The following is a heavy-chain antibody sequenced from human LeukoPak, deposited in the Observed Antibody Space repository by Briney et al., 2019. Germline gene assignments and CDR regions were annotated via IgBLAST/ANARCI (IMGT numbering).Heavy chain of an antibody. CDR2: ISPYNGNT. D-gene: IGHD2-15*01. V-gene: IGHV1-18*01. CDR1: GYRFTSYS. Sequence: ASVKVSCKASGYRFTSYSISWVRQAPGQGLEWMGGISPYNGNTDYAQKLQGRVTMTTDTSTSTAYMELRSLRSDDTAVYYCARPSDSSGGDAFDIWGQGTMVIVSS. J-gene: IGHJ3*02. CDR3: ARPSDSSGGDAFDI.